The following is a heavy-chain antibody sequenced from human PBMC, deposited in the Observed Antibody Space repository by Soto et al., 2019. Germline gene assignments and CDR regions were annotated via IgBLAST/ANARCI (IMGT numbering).Heavy chain of an antibody. J-gene: IGHJ4*02. CDR3: AADVGGYIYGLARH. D-gene: IGHD4-17*01. V-gene: IGHV4-30-2*01. CDR2: IYHSGST. CDR1: GGSISRGGYS. Sequence: SETLSLTCAVSGGSISRGGYSWSWIRQPPGKGLEWIGYIYHSGSTYYIPSLKNRVTISVDRSKNQFSLKLSSVTAADTAVYYCAADVGGYIYGLARHWGPGTLVTVSS.